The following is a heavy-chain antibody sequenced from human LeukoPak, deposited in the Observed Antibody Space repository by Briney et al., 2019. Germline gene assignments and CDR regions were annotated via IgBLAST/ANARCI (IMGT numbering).Heavy chain of an antibody. D-gene: IGHD4-17*01. V-gene: IGHV3-74*01. CDR3: ASLSMVTPFDY. Sequence: GGSLRLSCAASGFTFSSYWMHWVRQAPGKGLVWVSRINSDGSSRSYADSVKGRFTISRDNAKNTLYLQMNSLRAEDTAVYYCASLSMVTPFDYWGQGTLVTVPS. CDR1: GFTFSSYW. J-gene: IGHJ4*02. CDR2: INSDGSSR.